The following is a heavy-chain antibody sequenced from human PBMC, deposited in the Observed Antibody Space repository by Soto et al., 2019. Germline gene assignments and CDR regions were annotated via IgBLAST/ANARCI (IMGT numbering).Heavy chain of an antibody. Sequence: GGSLRLSCAASGFTFSSYSMNWVRQAPGKGLEWVSSISSSSSYIYYADSVKGRFTISRDNAKNSLYLQMNSLRAEDTAVYYCARPYYDSSGYYQRGKRDYYYYYGMDVWGQGTTVTV. CDR3: ARPYYDSSGYYQRGKRDYYYYYGMDV. CDR2: ISSSSSYI. J-gene: IGHJ6*02. CDR1: GFTFSSYS. D-gene: IGHD3-22*01. V-gene: IGHV3-21*01.